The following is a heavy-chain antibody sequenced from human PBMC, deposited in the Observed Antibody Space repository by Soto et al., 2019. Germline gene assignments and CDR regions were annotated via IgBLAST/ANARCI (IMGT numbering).Heavy chain of an antibody. Sequence: QVQLVQSGAEVKKPGSSVKVSCKASGGTFSSYAISWVRQAPGQGLEWMGGIIPIFGTANYAQKFQGRVTITADESTSTAYMELSSLGAEDTAVYYCASPGCSSTSCYTDYYYYGMDVWGQGPTVTVSS. CDR1: GGTFSSYA. D-gene: IGHD2-2*02. CDR2: IIPIFGTA. J-gene: IGHJ6*02. V-gene: IGHV1-69*01. CDR3: ASPGCSSTSCYTDYYYYGMDV.